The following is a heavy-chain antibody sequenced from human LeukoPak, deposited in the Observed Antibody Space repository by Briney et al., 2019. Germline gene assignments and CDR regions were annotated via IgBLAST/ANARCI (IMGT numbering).Heavy chain of an antibody. CDR3: AKDVRCSSSWPEYYFDY. J-gene: IGHJ4*02. CDR1: GFTFSSYG. CDR2: ISYDGSNK. Sequence: PGRSLRLSCAASGFTFSSYGMHWVRQAPGKGLEWVAVISYDGSNKYYADSVKGRFTISRDNSKNTLYLQMNSLRAEDTAVYYCAKDVRCSSSWPEYYFDYWGQGTLVTVSS. D-gene: IGHD6-13*01. V-gene: IGHV3-30*18.